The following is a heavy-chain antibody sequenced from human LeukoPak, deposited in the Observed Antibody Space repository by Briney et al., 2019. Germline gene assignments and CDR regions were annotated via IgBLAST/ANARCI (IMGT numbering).Heavy chain of an antibody. CDR3: ARYQTPIAAAGSRYAFDI. CDR1: GFTFSSYE. CDR2: IYYSGST. J-gene: IGHJ3*02. V-gene: IGHV4-59*01. Sequence: GSLRLSCAASGFTFSSYEMNWVRQPPGKGLEWIGYIYYSGSTNYNPSLKSRVAMLVDTSKNQFSLKLSSVTAADTAVYYCARYQTPIAAAGSRYAFDIWGQGTMVTVSS. D-gene: IGHD6-13*01.